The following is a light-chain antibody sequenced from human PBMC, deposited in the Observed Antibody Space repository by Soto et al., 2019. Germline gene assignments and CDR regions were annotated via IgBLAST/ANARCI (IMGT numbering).Light chain of an antibody. CDR1: QSLLHSSGNNY. Sequence: DLVMTQSPLSLPVTPGEPASISCRSSQSLLHSSGNNYMDWYVQKPGQSPQLLIYLGSNRASGVPDRFSGSGSGTDFTLKINRVEAEDVGVYYCMQALQTPYTFGQGTKLEIK. V-gene: IGKV2-28*01. CDR2: LGS. CDR3: MQALQTPYT. J-gene: IGKJ2*01.